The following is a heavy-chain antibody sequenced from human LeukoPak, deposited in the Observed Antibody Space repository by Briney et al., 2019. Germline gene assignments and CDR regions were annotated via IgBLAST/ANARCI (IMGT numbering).Heavy chain of an antibody. D-gene: IGHD1-26*01. CDR1: GGSISSSSYY. Sequence: SETLSLTCTVSGGSISSSSYYWGWIRQPPGKGLEWIGSIYYSGSTYYNPSLKSRVTISVDTSKNQFFLKLSSVTAADTAVYYCARVWGGSYIIDYWGQGTLVTVSS. CDR2: IYYSGST. J-gene: IGHJ4*02. CDR3: ARVWGGSYIIDY. V-gene: IGHV4-39*01.